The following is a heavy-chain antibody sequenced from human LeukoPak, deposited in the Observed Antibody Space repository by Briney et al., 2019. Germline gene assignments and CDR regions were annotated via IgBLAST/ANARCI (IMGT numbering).Heavy chain of an antibody. D-gene: IGHD3-9*01. Sequence: PGGTLRLSCAASGVPLSSYGMRWVRQAPGKGLEWVGVISYDGSNKYYEDSVKGRFTISRDKSKNTLYLQMNSQRADYKAVYYCANSPAVLRCFDWSRPGYYFDYWGQGTLVTVSS. V-gene: IGHV3-30*18. CDR2: ISYDGSNK. CDR1: GVPLSSYG. CDR3: ANSPAVLRCFDWSRPGYYFDY. J-gene: IGHJ4*02.